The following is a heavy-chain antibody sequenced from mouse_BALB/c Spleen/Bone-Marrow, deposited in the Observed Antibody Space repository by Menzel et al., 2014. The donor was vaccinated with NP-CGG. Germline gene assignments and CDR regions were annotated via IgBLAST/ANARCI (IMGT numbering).Heavy chain of an antibody. V-gene: IGHV4-1*02. CDR2: INPDSNTI. CDR3: ARFGYYGWFAY. J-gene: IGHJ3*01. D-gene: IGHD2-3*01. Sequence: EVQLVESGGGLGQPGGSLKLSCAASGFDFSSYWMSWVRQAPGKGLEWIGEINPDSNTINYTPSLKDKFIISRDNAKNTLYLQMSKVRSEDTALYYCARFGYYGWFAYWGQGTLVTVSA. CDR1: GFDFSSYW.